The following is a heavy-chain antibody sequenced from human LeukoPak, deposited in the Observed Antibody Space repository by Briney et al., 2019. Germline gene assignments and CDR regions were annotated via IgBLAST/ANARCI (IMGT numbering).Heavy chain of an antibody. CDR3: ARGAGYSSGWPRYYFDY. D-gene: IGHD6-19*01. J-gene: IGHJ4*02. Sequence: SETLSLTCTVSGYSISSGYYWGWIRQPPGKGLEWIGSIYHSGSTYYNPSLKSRVTISVDTSKNQFSLKLSSVTAADTAVYYCARGAGYSSGWPRYYFDYWGQGTLVTVSS. V-gene: IGHV4-38-2*02. CDR2: IYHSGST. CDR1: GYSISSGYY.